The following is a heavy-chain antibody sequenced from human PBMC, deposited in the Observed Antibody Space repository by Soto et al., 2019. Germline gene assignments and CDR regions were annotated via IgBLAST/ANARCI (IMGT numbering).Heavy chain of an antibody. D-gene: IGHD1-1*01. V-gene: IGHV4-39*01. CDR1: GGSISSSSYY. J-gene: IGHJ4*02. CDR3: ASSKATGTTVFDY. CDR2: IYYSGST. Sequence: SETLSLTCTVSGGSISSSSYYWGWIRQPPGKVLEWIGSIYYSGSTYYNPSLKSRVTISVDTSKNQFSLKLSSVTAADTAVYYCASSKATGTTVFDYWGQGTLVTVSS.